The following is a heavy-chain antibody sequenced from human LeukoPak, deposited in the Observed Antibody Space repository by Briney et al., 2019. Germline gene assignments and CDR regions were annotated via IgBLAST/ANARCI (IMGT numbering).Heavy chain of an antibody. V-gene: IGHV1-2*06. CDR1: GYTFTGYY. D-gene: IGHD3-10*01. J-gene: IGHJ4*02. CDR2: INPNSGGT. Sequence: ASVKVSCKASGYTFTGYYMHWVRQAPGQGLEGIGRINPNSGGTNYAQKFQGRVTMTRDTSISTAYMELSRLRSDDTAVYYCARASMVRGVKEWGQGTLVTVSS. CDR3: ARASMVRGVKE.